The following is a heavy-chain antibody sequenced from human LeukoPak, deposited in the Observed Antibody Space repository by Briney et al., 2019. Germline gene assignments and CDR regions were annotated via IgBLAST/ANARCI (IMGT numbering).Heavy chain of an antibody. CDR3: ARLAYYASSG. J-gene: IGHJ4*02. D-gene: IGHD3-22*01. V-gene: IGHV4-34*01. CDR1: GGSFSGYY. CDR2: INHSGST. Sequence: SETLSLTCAVYGGSFSGYYWSWIRQPPGKGLEWIGEINHSGSTNYNPSLKSRVTISVDTSKNQFSLKLSSVTAADTAVYYCARLAYYASSGWGQGTRVTVSS.